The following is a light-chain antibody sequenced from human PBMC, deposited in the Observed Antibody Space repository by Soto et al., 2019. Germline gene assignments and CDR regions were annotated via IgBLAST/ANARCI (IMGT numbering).Light chain of an antibody. V-gene: IGKV1-5*01. CDR2: DAS. Sequence: DMQMTQSPSTLSASVGDRVTITCRASQSISSWLAWYQQKPGKAPKLMIYDASSLQSGVPATFSGSGSGTEFTLTISSLQPDDFATYYCQQYNSYPCTFGQGTKVDIK. J-gene: IGKJ1*01. CDR1: QSISSW. CDR3: QQYNSYPCT.